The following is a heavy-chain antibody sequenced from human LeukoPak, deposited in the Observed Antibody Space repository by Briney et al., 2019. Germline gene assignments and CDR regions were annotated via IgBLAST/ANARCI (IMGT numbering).Heavy chain of an antibody. D-gene: IGHD4-17*01. J-gene: IGHJ4*02. CDR2: IYDGHTT. CDR1: GSSVNDKR. V-gene: IGHV3-53*01. Sequence: PGGSLRLSCVVSGSSVNDKRMSWVRQAPGKGLEWVSVIYDGHTTHYADSVKGRFTISRDNSKNTLYLQMNSLRAEDTAVYYCARGGAVSRYASAPYYWGQGTLVTVSS. CDR3: ARGGAVSRYASAPYY.